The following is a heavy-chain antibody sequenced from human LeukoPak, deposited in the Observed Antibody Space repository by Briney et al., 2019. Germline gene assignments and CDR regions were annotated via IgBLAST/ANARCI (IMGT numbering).Heavy chain of an antibody. V-gene: IGHV3-21*01. CDR3: ARGRIAAAITFDY. J-gene: IGHJ4*02. CDR2: ISSSSSYI. CDR1: GFTFSSYS. Sequence: GGSLRLSCAASGFTFSSYSMNWVRQAPGKGLEWVSSISSSSSYIYYADSVKGRFTISRDNAKNSLYLQMNSVRAEDTAVYYCARGRIAAAITFDYWGQGTLVTVSS. D-gene: IGHD6-13*01.